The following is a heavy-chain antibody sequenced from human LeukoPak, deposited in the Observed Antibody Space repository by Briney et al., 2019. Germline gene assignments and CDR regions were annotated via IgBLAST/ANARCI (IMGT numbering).Heavy chain of an antibody. Sequence: PGGSLRLSCAASGFTFSSYGMHWVRQAPGKGLEWVAVISYDGSNKYYADSVKGRFTISRDNSKNTLYLQMNSLRAEDTAVYYCAKGRGVTMVRGVTYYFDYWGQGTLVTVSS. J-gene: IGHJ4*02. CDR3: AKGRGVTMVRGVTYYFDY. CDR2: ISYDGSNK. V-gene: IGHV3-30*18. CDR1: GFTFSSYG. D-gene: IGHD3-10*01.